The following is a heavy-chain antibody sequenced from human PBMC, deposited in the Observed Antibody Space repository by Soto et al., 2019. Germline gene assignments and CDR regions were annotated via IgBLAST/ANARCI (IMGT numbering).Heavy chain of an antibody. CDR3: ARDSRSSTSSYYSFGMDV. Sequence: PSQTFSLTCAISGDSVSSKSAAWNWIRQSPSRGLEWLGRTYYRSKWYNDYAVSVKSRITINPDTSKNQFSLQLNSVTPEDTAVYFCARDSRSSTSSYYSFGMDVWGQGTTVTVSS. J-gene: IGHJ6*02. CDR2: TYYRSKWYN. V-gene: IGHV6-1*01. D-gene: IGHD6-6*01. CDR1: GDSVSSKSAA.